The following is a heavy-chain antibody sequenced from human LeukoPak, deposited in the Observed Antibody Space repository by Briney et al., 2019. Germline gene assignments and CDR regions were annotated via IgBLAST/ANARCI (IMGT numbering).Heavy chain of an antibody. V-gene: IGHV4-31*03. Sequence: PSETLSLTCTVSGGSISSADYSWSWFRQFPGTGLLEWLGYICYSGTTYYNPSLKSRLTISVDTSNNQFSLRMRSVTAADTAMYFCARKRDDGGYHIDYWGQGIPVTVSS. CDR2: ICYSGTT. CDR1: GGSISSADYS. D-gene: IGHD4-17*01. J-gene: IGHJ4*02. CDR3: ARKRDDGGYHIDY.